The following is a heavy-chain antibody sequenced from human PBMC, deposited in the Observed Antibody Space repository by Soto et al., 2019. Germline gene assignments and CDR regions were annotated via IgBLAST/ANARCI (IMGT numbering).Heavy chain of an antibody. CDR2: MNLNSGNT. CDR1: GYSFISYD. CDR3: ARGPTIHGWFDP. J-gene: IGHJ5*02. Sequence: QVQLVQSGAEVKKPGASVKVSCKASGYSFISYDINWVRQVTGQGLEWMGFMNLNSGNTGYAQKFQGRVTLTRATSISTAYRELSNLSSDDTPVYNCARGPTIHGWFDPRGQGTLVPVSS. D-gene: IGHD3-3*01. V-gene: IGHV1-8*01.